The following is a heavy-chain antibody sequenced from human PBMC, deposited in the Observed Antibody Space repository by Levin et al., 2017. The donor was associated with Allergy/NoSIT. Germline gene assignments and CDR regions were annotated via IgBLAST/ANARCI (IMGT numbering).Heavy chain of an antibody. Sequence: GGSLRLSCAASGFTFSDYWVHWVRQAPGKGLVWVSRVNGGGSSTSYADSVKGRFTISRDNAKNTLYLQMNSLRAEDTAVYYCARELREGATQTDAFDIWGRGTLVTVSS. CDR3: ARELREGATQTDAFDI. J-gene: IGHJ3*02. V-gene: IGHV3-74*01. CDR1: GFTFSDYW. CDR2: VNGGGSST. D-gene: IGHD1-26*01.